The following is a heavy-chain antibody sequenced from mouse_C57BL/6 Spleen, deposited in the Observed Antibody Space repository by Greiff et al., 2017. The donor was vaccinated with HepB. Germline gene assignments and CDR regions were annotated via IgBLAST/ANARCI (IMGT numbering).Heavy chain of an antibody. V-gene: IGHV5-17*01. J-gene: IGHJ4*01. D-gene: IGHD1-1*01. CDR3: ARKPVAHYAMDY. CDR1: GFTFSDYG. Sequence: DVKLVESGGGLVKPGGSLKLSCAASGFTFSDYGMHWVRQAPEKGLEWVAYISSGSSTIYYADTVKGRFTISRDNAKNTLFLQMTSLRSEDTAMYYCARKPVAHYAMDYWGQGTSVTVSS. CDR2: ISSGSSTI.